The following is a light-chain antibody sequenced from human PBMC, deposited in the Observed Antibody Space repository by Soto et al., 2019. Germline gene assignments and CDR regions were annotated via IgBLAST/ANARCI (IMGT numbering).Light chain of an antibody. CDR2: EVR. V-gene: IGLV2-14*01. CDR1: SRDVGAYNL. CDR3: SAYTTRSTLV. Sequence: QSALTQPASVSGSPGQSITISCTGTSRDVGAYNLVSWYQQHPGKAPKLLIYEVRNRPSGISFRFSGSRSGNTASLTISGRLAEDEADYYCSAYTTRSTLVFGGGTKLTVL. J-gene: IGLJ2*01.